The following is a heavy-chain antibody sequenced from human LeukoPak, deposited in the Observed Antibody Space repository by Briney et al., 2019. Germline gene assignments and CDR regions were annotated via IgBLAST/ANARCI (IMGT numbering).Heavy chain of an antibody. D-gene: IGHD4-17*01. Sequence: PGGSLRLSCAASGFTFSSDSMSWVRQAPGKGLEWVSSISSSSRYIYYADSGKGRFTISRDNAKNSLYLQMNSLRAEDTAVYYCARDSAVTTSWGQGTLVTVSS. CDR2: ISSSSRYI. CDR3: ARDSAVTTS. CDR1: GFTFSSDS. J-gene: IGHJ4*02. V-gene: IGHV3-21*01.